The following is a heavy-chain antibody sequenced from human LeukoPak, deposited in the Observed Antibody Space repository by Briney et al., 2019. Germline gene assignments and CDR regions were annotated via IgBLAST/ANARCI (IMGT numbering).Heavy chain of an antibody. D-gene: IGHD3-22*01. CDR2: IYYSGST. CDR3: AREGCDSSGYPVGYFQH. CDR1: GGSISSYY. V-gene: IGHV4-59*01. Sequence: SETLSLTCTVSGGSISSYYWSWIRQPPGKGLEWIGYIYYSGSTNYNPSLKSRVTISVDMSKNQFSLKLSSVTAADTAVYYCAREGCDSSGYPVGYFQHWGQGTLVTASS. J-gene: IGHJ1*01.